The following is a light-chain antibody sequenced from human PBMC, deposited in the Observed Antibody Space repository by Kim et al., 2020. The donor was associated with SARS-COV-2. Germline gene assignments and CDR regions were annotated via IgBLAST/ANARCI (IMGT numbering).Light chain of an antibody. CDR3: QTWGSGTVF. CDR2: LYRDGRH. J-gene: IGLJ2*01. V-gene: IGLV4-69*01. CDR1: NGHSTCA. Sequence: SGKLPCPLRNGHSTCAIAWYQHQPDKSPRYLMKLYRDGRHVKGGGIPDRLSGSGSGPQRYLTISSLQSGDEADYYCQTWGSGTVFFGGGTQLTVL.